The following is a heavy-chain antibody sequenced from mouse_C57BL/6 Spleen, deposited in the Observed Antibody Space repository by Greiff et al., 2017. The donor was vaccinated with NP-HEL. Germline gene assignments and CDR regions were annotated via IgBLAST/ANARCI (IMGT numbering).Heavy chain of an antibody. D-gene: IGHD1-1*01. Sequence: VQLKQSGAELVKPGASVKLSCTASGFNIKDYYMHWVKQRTEQGLEWIGRIDPEDGETKYAPKFQGKATITADTSSNTAYLQLSSLTSEDTAVYYCGITTVGLNWYFDVWGTGTTVTVSS. J-gene: IGHJ1*03. CDR3: GITTVGLNWYFDV. V-gene: IGHV14-2*01. CDR1: GFNIKDYY. CDR2: IDPEDGET.